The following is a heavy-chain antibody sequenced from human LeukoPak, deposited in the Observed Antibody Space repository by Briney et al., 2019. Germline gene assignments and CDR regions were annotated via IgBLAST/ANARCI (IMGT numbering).Heavy chain of an antibody. CDR2: INHSGST. CDR1: GGSFSGYY. D-gene: IGHD3-10*01. V-gene: IGHV4-34*01. J-gene: IGHJ3*02. Sequence: KPSETLSLTCAVYGGSFSGYYWSWIRQPPGKGLEWIGEINHSGSTNYNPSLKSRVTISVDTSKNQFSLKLSSVTAADTAVYYCAEYGSGSYASLPHDAFDIWGQGTMVTVSS. CDR3: AEYGSGSYASLPHDAFDI.